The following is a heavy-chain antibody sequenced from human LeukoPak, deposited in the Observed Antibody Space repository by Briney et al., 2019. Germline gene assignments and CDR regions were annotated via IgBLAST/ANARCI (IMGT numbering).Heavy chain of an antibody. J-gene: IGHJ4*02. D-gene: IGHD5-12*01. CDR1: GYSIRIGYY. Sequence: PSETLSLTCNVSGYSIRIGYYWSWIRQPAGKGLEWIGRIYTSGSTNYNPSLKSRVTISVDTSKNQFSLKLSSVTAADTAVYYCASLTARGFDFDYWGQGTLVTVSS. V-gene: IGHV4-61*02. CDR2: IYTSGST. CDR3: ASLTARGFDFDY.